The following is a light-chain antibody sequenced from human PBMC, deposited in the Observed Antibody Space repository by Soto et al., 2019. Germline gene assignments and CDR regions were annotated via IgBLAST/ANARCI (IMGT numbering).Light chain of an antibody. CDR1: TSNIGAHYD. Sequence: QSVLTQPPSVSGAPGQTVTISCTGSTSNIGAHYDVHWYQQLPGKAPKLLIFASSNRPSGVPGRFSGSESGTSASLVITGLQTEDEADYYCQSYDDSLRAYVFGSGTKLTVL. CDR2: ASS. CDR3: QSYDDSLRAYV. V-gene: IGLV1-40*01. J-gene: IGLJ1*01.